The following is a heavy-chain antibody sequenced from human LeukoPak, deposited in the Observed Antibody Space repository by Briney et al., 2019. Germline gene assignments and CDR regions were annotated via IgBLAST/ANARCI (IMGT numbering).Heavy chain of an antibody. Sequence: GGSLRLSCAASGLTFDDSAMQSVRQAPGKGLEWVSGISWNSGSIGYADSVKGRFTVSSDKSTDTLYLQMNSLRPEDTAVYYCAKDRSPTGSYYGMDVWGQGTTVIVSS. D-gene: IGHD1-1*01. CDR1: GLTFDDSA. J-gene: IGHJ6*02. CDR2: ISWNSGSI. V-gene: IGHV3-9*01. CDR3: AKDRSPTGSYYGMDV.